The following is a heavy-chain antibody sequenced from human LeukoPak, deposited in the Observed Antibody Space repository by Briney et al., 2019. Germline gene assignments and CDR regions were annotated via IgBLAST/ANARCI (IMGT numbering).Heavy chain of an antibody. CDR3: ARDGWYCSSTSCQSRAFDI. CDR1: GFTFSSYS. Sequence: PGGSLRLSCAASGFTFSSYSMNWVRQAPGKGLEWVSSISSSSSYIYYADSVKGLFTISRDNAKNSLYLQMNSLRAEDTAVYYCARDGWYCSSTSCQSRAFDIWGQGTMVTVSS. V-gene: IGHV3-21*01. CDR2: ISSSSSYI. J-gene: IGHJ3*02. D-gene: IGHD2-2*01.